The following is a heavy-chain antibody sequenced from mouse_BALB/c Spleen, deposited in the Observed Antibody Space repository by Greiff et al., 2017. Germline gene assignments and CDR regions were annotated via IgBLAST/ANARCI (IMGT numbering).Heavy chain of an antibody. CDR1: GFSLTSYG. V-gene: IGHV2-6-2*01. CDR3: ARTGRFYWYFDV. J-gene: IGHJ1*01. Sequence: VKVVESGPDLVAPSQSLSITCTVSGFSLTSYGVHWVRQPPGKGLEWLVVIWSDGSTTYNSALKSRLSISKDNSKSQVFLKMNSLQTDDTAMYYCARTGRFYWYFDVWGAGTTVTVSS. CDR2: IWSDGST.